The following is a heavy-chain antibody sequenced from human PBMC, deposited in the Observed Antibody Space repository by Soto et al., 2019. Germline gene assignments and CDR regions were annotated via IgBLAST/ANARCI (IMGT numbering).Heavy chain of an antibody. D-gene: IGHD1-26*01. CDR2: IFHVGNI. J-gene: IGHJ4*02. CDR3: ARDHQSSGTWSFDY. V-gene: IGHV4-4*02. Sequence: QVQLQESGPGLVQPSGTLSLTCSVSGASVITSDWWNWVRQPPGKGLEWIVEIFHVGNIHYNPSLKTRVTISLDNSKNQAFLHLNSVTPANTAVYYCARDHQSSGTWSFDYWGQGALVTVSS. CDR1: GASVITSDW.